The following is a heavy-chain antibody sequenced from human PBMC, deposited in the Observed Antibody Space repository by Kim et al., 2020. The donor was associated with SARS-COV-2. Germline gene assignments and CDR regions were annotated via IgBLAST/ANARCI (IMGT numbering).Heavy chain of an antibody. CDR2: ISYDGSNK. CDR3: AKLFSGGYFGYDY. J-gene: IGHJ4*02. CDR1: GFTFNNYG. D-gene: IGHD1-26*01. V-gene: IGHV3-30*18. Sequence: GGSLRLSCAASGFTFNNYGMHWVRQAPGKGLEWVAVISYDGSNKYYADSVKGRFTISRDNSKNTLYLQMNSLRIEDTAVYYCAKLFSGGYFGYDYWGQGTLGTLSS.